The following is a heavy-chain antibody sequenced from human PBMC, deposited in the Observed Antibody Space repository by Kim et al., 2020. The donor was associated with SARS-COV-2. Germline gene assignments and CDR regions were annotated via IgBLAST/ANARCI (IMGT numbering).Heavy chain of an antibody. Sequence: ASVKVSCKASGFTFTDYHIFWVRQAPGQGLEWMGWISGYNGNTYYTEKFRGRVSMTTDTFTSTAFLELRGLRFDDTAVYYCARDRIVGGAGFDPWGQGSLLTVSS. CDR1: GFTFTDYH. J-gene: IGHJ5*02. CDR2: ISGYNGNT. D-gene: IGHD3-16*01. V-gene: IGHV1-18*01. CDR3: ARDRIVGGAGFDP.